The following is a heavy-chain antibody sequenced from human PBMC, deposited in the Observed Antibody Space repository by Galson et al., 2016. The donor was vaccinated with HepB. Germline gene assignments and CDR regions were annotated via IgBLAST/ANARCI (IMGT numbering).Heavy chain of an antibody. V-gene: IGHV4-31*03. J-gene: IGHJ6*03. CDR2: IFNSGTT. CDR1: GDSINTGGFY. CDR3: ERIWRSHGYFYLDV. D-gene: IGHD2-15*01. Sequence: TLSLTCTVSGDSINTGGFYWSWIRQYPGKGLEFIGYIFNSGTTRFNPSLKSRDSISIDTSNNQFSLHLTPVTAADVAVFYCERIWRSHGYFYLDVWGKGTTVIVSS.